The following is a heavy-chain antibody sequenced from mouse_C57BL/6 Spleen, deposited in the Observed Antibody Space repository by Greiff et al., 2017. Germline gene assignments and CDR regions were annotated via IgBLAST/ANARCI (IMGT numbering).Heavy chain of an antibody. J-gene: IGHJ4*01. CDR1: GYTFTSYD. D-gene: IGHD2-2*01. V-gene: IGHV1-85*01. Sequence: VQRVESGPELVKPGASVKLSCKASGYTFTSYDINWVKQRPGQGLEWIGWIYPRDGSTKYNEKFKGKATLTVDTSSSTAYMELHSLTSEDSAVYFCARSEAMVTTKGYAMDYWGQGTSVTVSS. CDR3: ARSEAMVTTKGYAMDY. CDR2: IYPRDGST.